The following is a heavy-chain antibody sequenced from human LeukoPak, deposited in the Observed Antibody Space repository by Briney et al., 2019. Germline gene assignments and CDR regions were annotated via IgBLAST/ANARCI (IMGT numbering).Heavy chain of an antibody. Sequence: SVKVSCKASGGTFSSYAISWVRQAPGQGLEWMGGIIPIFGTANYAQKFQGRVTITADKSTSTAYMELSSLRSEDTAVYYCARDLGSGSGGEAEYFQHWGQGTLVTVSS. CDR2: IIPIFGTA. D-gene: IGHD6-19*01. J-gene: IGHJ1*01. V-gene: IGHV1-69*06. CDR1: GGTFSSYA. CDR3: ARDLGSGSGGEAEYFQH.